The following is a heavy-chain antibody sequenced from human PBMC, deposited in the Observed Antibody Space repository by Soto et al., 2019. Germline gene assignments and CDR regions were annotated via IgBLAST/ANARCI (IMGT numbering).Heavy chain of an antibody. Sequence: EVQLAESGGGFVEPGGSLRLSCVVSGFSLSRAWMDWVRQVRGKGLVWVSRINKDATTTYADSVKGRFTISRDTAKNTLYLQMNSLRAEDTALYYCAREDFWSFAWGQGTLVTVSS. CDR2: INKDATT. CDR1: GFSLSRAW. V-gene: IGHV3-74*01. CDR3: AREDFWSFA. D-gene: IGHD3-3*01. J-gene: IGHJ5*02.